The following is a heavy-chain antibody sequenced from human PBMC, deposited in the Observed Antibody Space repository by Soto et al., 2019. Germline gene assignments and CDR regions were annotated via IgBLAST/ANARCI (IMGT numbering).Heavy chain of an antibody. CDR3: ARTYCGTNSCHGWFAP. CDR2: INPDSGGK. Sequence: GASVKVSCKASGYTFTDFYIYWVRQAPGQGLEWMGWINPDSGGKNYAQNFQGRVTMTRDTSITTAYMELTRLTSEDTAVYYCARTYCGTNSCHGWFAPWGQGTLVTVSS. V-gene: IGHV1-2*02. J-gene: IGHJ5*02. D-gene: IGHD2-2*01. CDR1: GYTFTDFY.